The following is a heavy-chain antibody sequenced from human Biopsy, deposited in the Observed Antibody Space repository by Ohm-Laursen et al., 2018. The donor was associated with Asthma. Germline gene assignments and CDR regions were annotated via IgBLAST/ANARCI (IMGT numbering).Heavy chain of an antibody. J-gene: IGHJ3*02. CDR3: ARGNHHLDYGGNSGAFDI. CDR1: GFTFSSYG. CDR2: ISYDGSNK. D-gene: IGHD4-23*01. Sequence: SLRLSCTASGFTFSSYGMHWVRQAPGKGLEWVAVISYDGSNKYYADSVKGRFTISRDNSRNTLYLQMNSLRAEDTAVYYCARGNHHLDYGGNSGAFDIWGQGTMVTVSS. V-gene: IGHV3-30*03.